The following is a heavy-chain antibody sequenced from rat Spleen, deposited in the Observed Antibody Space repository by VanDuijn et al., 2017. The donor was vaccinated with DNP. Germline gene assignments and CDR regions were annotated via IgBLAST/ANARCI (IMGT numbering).Heavy chain of an antibody. CDR3: VREEFGVDY. V-gene: IGHV4-2*01. CDR1: GFNFNDYW. CDR2: INKDSNTI. D-gene: IGHD4-3*01. Sequence: EVQLVESGGGLVQPGRSLKLSCAASGFNFNDYWMGWVRQAPGKGLEWIGEINKDSNTIKYTPSLKDKLTVSRDNAQNTLYLQLSKLESEDTGIYYCVREEFGVDYWGQGTLVTVSS. J-gene: IGHJ3*01.